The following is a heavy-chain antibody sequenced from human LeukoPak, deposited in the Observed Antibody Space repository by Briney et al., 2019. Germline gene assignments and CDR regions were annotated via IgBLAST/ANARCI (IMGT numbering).Heavy chain of an antibody. CDR1: GYTFTSYD. V-gene: IGHV1-8*03. CDR3: ARGKSIAARQPLGY. Sequence: GASVKVSCKASGYTFTSYDINWVRQATGQGLEWMGWMNPNSGNTGYAQKFQGRVTITRNTSISTAYMELSSLRSEDTAVYYCARGKSIAARQPLGYWGQGTLVTASS. J-gene: IGHJ4*02. CDR2: MNPNSGNT. D-gene: IGHD6-6*01.